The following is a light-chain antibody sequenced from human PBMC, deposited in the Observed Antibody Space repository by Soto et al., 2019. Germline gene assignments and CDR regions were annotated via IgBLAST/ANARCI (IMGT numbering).Light chain of an antibody. CDR1: KLGSKI. V-gene: IGLV3-21*02. J-gene: IGLJ1*01. CDR2: DAT. CDR3: QVWASTAEFFV. Sequence: SYDLAQPPSVSVSPGQTAIITCCGYKLGSKIVHWYKQRPGQAPVAVVFDATDRPSGIPDRFSASRSGDTATLTISRVDAGDEADYFCQVWASTAEFFVFGSGTKVTVL.